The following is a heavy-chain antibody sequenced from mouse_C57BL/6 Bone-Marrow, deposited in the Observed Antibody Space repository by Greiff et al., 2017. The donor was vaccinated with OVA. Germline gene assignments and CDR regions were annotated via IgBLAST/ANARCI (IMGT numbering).Heavy chain of an antibody. Sequence: VQLQQSGAELVRPGASVTLSCKASGYTFTDYEMHWVKQTPVPGLEWIGAIDPETGGTDYNQKFKGKAILTADKSSSTAYMEIRSLTSEDSAVYYCTSGYGSYYAMDYWGQGTSVTVSS. D-gene: IGHD2-1*01. CDR1: GYTFTDYE. J-gene: IGHJ4*01. CDR3: TSGYGSYYAMDY. CDR2: IDPETGGT. V-gene: IGHV1-15*01.